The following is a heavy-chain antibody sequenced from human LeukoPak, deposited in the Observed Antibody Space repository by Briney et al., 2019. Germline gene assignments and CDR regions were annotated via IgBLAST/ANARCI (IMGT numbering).Heavy chain of an antibody. Sequence: GASVKVSCKASGYTFTSYGISWVRQAPGQGLEWMGWISAYNGNTNYAQKLLGRVTMTRDTSISTAYMELSRLRSDDTAVYYCARVSRMYDWAVAGSFFDYWGQGTLVTVSS. CDR2: ISAYNGNT. D-gene: IGHD6-19*01. CDR3: ARVSRMYDWAVAGSFFDY. J-gene: IGHJ4*02. V-gene: IGHV1-18*01. CDR1: GYTFTSYG.